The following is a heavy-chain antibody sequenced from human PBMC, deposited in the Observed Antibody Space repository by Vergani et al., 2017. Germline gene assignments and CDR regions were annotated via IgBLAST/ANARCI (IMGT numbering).Heavy chain of an antibody. CDR3: VKDIAASGNYWYFDL. D-gene: IGHD6-13*01. V-gene: IGHV3-9*01. CDR1: GITFWKFG. J-gene: IGHJ2*01. Sequence: EVDLVESGGGLAQPGGSLRLSCEASGITFWKFGMHWVRQAPGKGLEWVSGINWNSDSIAYADSVKGRVTISRDNAKNSLYLQMNSLRAEDTALYYCVKDIAASGNYWYFDLWGRGTLVTVSS. CDR2: INWNSDSI.